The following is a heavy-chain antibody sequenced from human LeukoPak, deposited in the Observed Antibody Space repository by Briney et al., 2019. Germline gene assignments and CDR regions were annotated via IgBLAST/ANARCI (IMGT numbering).Heavy chain of an antibody. D-gene: IGHD6-13*01. CDR1: GFYFNDAW. CDR3: AKEVRGSSWTGLDS. CDR2: LKSKGSGETA. V-gene: IGHV3-15*05. Sequence: GGSLRLSCAASGFYFNDAWMSWVRQAPGKGLEWVGCLKSKGSGETADYSAPVKGRFTISRDDSENTLYLQMNSLRTEDTALYYCAKEVRGSSWTGLDSWGQGTLVTVSS. J-gene: IGHJ4*02.